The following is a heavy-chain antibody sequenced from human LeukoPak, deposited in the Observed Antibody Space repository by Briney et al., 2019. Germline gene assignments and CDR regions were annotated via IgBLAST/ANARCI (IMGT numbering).Heavy chain of an antibody. CDR2: IYYSGST. Sequence: SETLSLTCTVSSGSISSYYWSWIRQPPGKGLEWIGYIYYSGSTNYNPSLKSRVTISVDTSKNQFSLKLSSVTAADTAVYYCARRSPPNSIDYWGQGTLVTVSS. V-gene: IGHV4-59*08. J-gene: IGHJ4*02. CDR3: ARRSPPNSIDY. D-gene: IGHD6-13*01. CDR1: SGSISSYY.